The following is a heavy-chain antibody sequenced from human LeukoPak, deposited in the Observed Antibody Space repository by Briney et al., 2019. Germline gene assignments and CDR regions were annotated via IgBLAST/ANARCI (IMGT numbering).Heavy chain of an antibody. J-gene: IGHJ4*02. V-gene: IGHV3-23*01. Sequence: PGGSLRLSCAASGFTFSSYAMSWVRQAPGKGLEWVSAISGSGGSTYYADSVKGRFTISRDNSKNTLYLQMNSLRAEDTAVYYCARGLSGSYRIPYFDYWGQGTLVTVSS. CDR3: ARGLSGSYRIPYFDY. D-gene: IGHD1-26*01. CDR1: GFTFSSYA. CDR2: ISGSGGST.